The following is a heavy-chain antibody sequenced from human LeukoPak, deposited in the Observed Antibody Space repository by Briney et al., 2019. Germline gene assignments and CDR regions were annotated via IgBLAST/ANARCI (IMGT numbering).Heavy chain of an antibody. CDR3: AHDYGDLVFDY. CDR1: GFTFSSHN. D-gene: IGHD4-17*01. CDR2: ISSTSSTM. V-gene: IGHV3-48*01. J-gene: IGHJ4*02. Sequence: GGSLRLSCAASGFTFSSHNMNWVRQAPGKGLEWVSYISSTSSTMYYADSVRGRFTISRDNAKNSLYLQMNSLRAEDTAVYYCAHDYGDLVFDYWGQGTLVTVSS.